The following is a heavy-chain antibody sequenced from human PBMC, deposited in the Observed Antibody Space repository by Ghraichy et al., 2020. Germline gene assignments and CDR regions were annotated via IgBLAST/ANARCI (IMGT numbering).Heavy chain of an antibody. V-gene: IGHV4-39*01. Sequence: SQTLSLTCSVSGGSMSSYSDYWGWLRQPPGKGLEWIGSIYNSVSTHYNPSLRSRVTVSIDTSTDQFPLRLTSVTAADTAVYYCARNKTGSLSGWLDPWGQGSLVIVSS. D-gene: IGHD6-6*01. CDR2: IYNSVST. CDR1: GGSMSSYSDY. CDR3: ARNKTGSLSGWLDP. J-gene: IGHJ5*02.